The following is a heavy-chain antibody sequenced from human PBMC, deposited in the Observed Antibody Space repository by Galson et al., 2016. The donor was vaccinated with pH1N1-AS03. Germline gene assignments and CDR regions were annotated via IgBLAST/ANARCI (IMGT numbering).Heavy chain of an antibody. Sequence: SLRLSCAASGFTFSIYAMTWVRQTPGKGLEWVSSIGGTSDTTYYADSVKGRFTISRDNSKNTVYLQMSSLRAEDTAVYYCARDLATSRDYYAMDVWGPSTTVTVYS. CDR1: GFTFSIYA. CDR3: ARDLATSRDYYAMDV. D-gene: IGHD6-6*01. V-gene: IGHV3-23*01. CDR2: IGGTSDTT. J-gene: IGHJ6*01.